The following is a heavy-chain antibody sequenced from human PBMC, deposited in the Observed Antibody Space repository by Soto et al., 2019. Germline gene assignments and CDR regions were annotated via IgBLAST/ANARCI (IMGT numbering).Heavy chain of an antibody. CDR3: AREPYRGHTFFDY. CDR2: THPGNGNT. CDR1: GYTFTSYV. V-gene: IGHV1-3*01. J-gene: IGHJ4*02. D-gene: IGHD3-16*02. Sequence: QVQLVQSGAEVKKPGASVKVSCKASGYTFTSYVIYWLRQAPGQGPECMGWTHPGNGNTDYSQKFQGRVTITRDTSATTAYMELTSLNSEATAVYYCAREPYRGHTFFDYWGQGTLVTVSS.